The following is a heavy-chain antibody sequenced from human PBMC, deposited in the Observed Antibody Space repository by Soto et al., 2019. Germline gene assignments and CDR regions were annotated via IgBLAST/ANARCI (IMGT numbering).Heavy chain of an antibody. CDR2: INPSGGST. Sequence: ASVKVSCKASGYTFTSYYMHWVRQAPGQGLEWMGIINPSGGSTSYAQKFQGRVTMTRDTSTSTVYMELSSLRSEDTAVYYCARDPSSVAGTSSLDYWGQGTLVTVSS. V-gene: IGHV1-46*01. D-gene: IGHD6-19*01. J-gene: IGHJ4*02. CDR3: ARDPSSVAGTSSLDY. CDR1: GYTFTSYY.